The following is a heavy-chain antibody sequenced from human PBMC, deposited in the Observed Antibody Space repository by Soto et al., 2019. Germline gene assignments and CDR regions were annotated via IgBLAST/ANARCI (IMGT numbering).Heavy chain of an antibody. J-gene: IGHJ4*02. CDR1: GFTFDDYA. V-gene: IGHV3-9*01. CDR3: AKGAAVVVAAHYFDY. D-gene: IGHD2-15*01. CDR2: ISWNSGSI. Sequence: EVQLVESGGGLVQPGRSLRLSCAASGFTFDDYAMHWVRQAPGKGLEWVSGISWNSGSIGYADSVKGRFTISRDNAKNSLYLQMNSLRAEDTALYYCAKGAAVVVAAHYFDYWGQGTLVTVSS.